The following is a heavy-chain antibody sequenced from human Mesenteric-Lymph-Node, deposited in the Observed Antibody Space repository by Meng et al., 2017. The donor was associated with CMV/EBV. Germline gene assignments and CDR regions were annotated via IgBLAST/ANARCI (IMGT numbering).Heavy chain of an antibody. D-gene: IGHD2-2*03. J-gene: IGHJ2*01. CDR1: GDSLISAEYF. Sequence: CTRSGDSLISAEYFWSWIRQPPGKELEWIGNIYFSGSATLKSSLKGRVTTSVDTSKNQFSLMLKSVTAADTAVYYCARVGFNNWYFDLWGRGTLVTVSS. V-gene: IGHV4-61*08. CDR3: ARVGFNNWYFDL. CDR2: IYFSGSA.